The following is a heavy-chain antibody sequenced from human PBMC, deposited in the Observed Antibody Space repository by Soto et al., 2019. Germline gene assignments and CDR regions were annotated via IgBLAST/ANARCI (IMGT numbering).Heavy chain of an antibody. J-gene: IGHJ5*02. CDR2: ISRYNGNT. CDR1: GYTFTNYY. Sequence: VASVKVSCKASGYTFTNYYISWVRQAPGQGLEWMGWISRYNGNTKSSQKFQDRVIITRDTSASTAYMDLSSLRSEDTAVYYCARGIATGQLDPWGQGTLVTVSS. V-gene: IGHV1-18*04. CDR3: ARGIATGQLDP. D-gene: IGHD2-15*01.